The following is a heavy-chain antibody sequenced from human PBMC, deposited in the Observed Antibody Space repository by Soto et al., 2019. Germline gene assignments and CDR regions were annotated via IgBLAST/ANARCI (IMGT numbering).Heavy chain of an antibody. J-gene: IGHJ4*02. D-gene: IGHD3-22*01. Sequence: QVQLVESGGGVVHPGRSLRLSCAASGFTFSSYGMHWVRQAPGKGLEWVAVIWYDGSNKYYADSVKGRITISRDNSKNTLYLQMNSLRAEDTAVYYCAREGRRYYYDSSGRVVYFDYWGQGTLVTVSS. CDR2: IWYDGSNK. V-gene: IGHV3-33*01. CDR3: AREGRRYYYDSSGRVVYFDY. CDR1: GFTFSSYG.